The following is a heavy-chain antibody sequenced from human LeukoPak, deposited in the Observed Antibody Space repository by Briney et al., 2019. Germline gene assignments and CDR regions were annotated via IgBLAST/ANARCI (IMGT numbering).Heavy chain of an antibody. D-gene: IGHD6-19*01. CDR1: GFTFSSYS. Sequence: PGGSLRLSCAASGFTFSSYSMNWVRQAPGKGLEWVSYISSSGSTIYYADSVKGRFTISRDNAKNSLYLQMNSLRAEDTAVYYCARAKSSAWSAFDIWGQGTMVTVSS. J-gene: IGHJ3*02. CDR2: ISSSGSTI. V-gene: IGHV3-48*04. CDR3: ARAKSSAWSAFDI.